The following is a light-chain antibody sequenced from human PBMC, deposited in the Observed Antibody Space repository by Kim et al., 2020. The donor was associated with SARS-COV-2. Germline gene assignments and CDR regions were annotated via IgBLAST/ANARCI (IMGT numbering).Light chain of an antibody. J-gene: IGKJ1*01. CDR2: DAS. CDR1: QSVGTF. Sequence: DIVLTQSPDTLSLSPGERATLSCRAGQSVGTFLAWYQQRPGQAPRLLIYDASNRAAGVPARFAGAGSGTDFTLTINRLEPDDFAIYYCQQRYSWPRTFGHGTKVEVK. CDR3: QQRYSWPRT. V-gene: IGKV3-11*01.